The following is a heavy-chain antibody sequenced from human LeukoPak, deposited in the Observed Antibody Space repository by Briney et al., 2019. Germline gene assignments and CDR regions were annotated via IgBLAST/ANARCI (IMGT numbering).Heavy chain of an antibody. CDR2: IYYSGST. J-gene: IGHJ4*02. D-gene: IGHD3-22*01. V-gene: IGHV4-59*01. CDR1: GGSFSGYY. Sequence: SETLSLTCAVYGGSFSGYYWSWIRQPPGKGLEWIGYIYYSGSTNYNPSLKSRVPISVDTSKNQFSLKLSSVTAADTAVYYCARQAHYYDSSGYYPDDYWGQGTLVTVSS. CDR3: ARQAHYYDSSGYYPDDY.